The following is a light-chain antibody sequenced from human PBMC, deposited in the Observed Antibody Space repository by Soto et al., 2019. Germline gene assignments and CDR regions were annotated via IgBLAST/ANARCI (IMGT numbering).Light chain of an antibody. J-gene: IGLJ2*01. CDR1: SSDVGSYDY. CDR3: SSFTSSSTLV. Sequence: QSALTQPASVSGSPGQSITISCTGTSSDVGSYDYVSWYQQHPGKAPKLMIYDVTIRPSGVSNRFSGSKSANTASLTISGLQAEDEADYYCSSFTSSSTLVFGGGTQLTVL. CDR2: DVT. V-gene: IGLV2-14*01.